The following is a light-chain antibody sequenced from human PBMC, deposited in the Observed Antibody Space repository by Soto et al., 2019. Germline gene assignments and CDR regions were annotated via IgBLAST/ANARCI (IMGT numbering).Light chain of an antibody. Sequence: DIQMTQSPSTLSASVGHRVTSTCRASQSISNSLAWYQQKPGKAPKLLIYEASTLKSGVPSRFSGSGSGTEYTLTISSLQPDDFATYYCQQYNGYWTFGQGTKVEIK. CDR1: QSISNS. CDR3: QQYNGYWT. V-gene: IGKV1-5*03. J-gene: IGKJ1*01. CDR2: EAS.